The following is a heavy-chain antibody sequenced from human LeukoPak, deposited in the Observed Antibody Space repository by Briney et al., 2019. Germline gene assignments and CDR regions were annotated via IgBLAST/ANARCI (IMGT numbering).Heavy chain of an antibody. CDR2: ISSSSSYI. J-gene: IGHJ6*03. V-gene: IGHV3-21*04. CDR1: GFTFSSYS. D-gene: IGHD3-10*01. Sequence: PGGSLRLSCAASGFTFSSYSMNWVRQAPGKGLEWVSSISSSSSYIYYADSVKGRFTISRDNAKNSLYLQMNSLRAEDTAVYYCAKGAGLWFGESLYYYYYMDVWGKGTTVTISS. CDR3: AKGAGLWFGESLYYYYYMDV.